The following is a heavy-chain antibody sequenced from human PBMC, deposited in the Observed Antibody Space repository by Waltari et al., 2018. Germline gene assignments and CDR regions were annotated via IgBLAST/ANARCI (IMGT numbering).Heavy chain of an antibody. Sequence: QVHLVQSGAEVKKPGASVKVSCKTSGYTFTDYYVHWVRQAPGQGLEWMGWISPNSGGTIYAEKFQGRVTVTRDTSISTAYMELSRLTSDDTAKYYCTRGSWAMFGVASPYGMDVWGQGTTVTVSS. CDR1: GYTFTDYY. CDR2: ISPNSGGT. D-gene: IGHD3-3*01. V-gene: IGHV1-2*02. CDR3: TRGSWAMFGVASPYGMDV. J-gene: IGHJ6*02.